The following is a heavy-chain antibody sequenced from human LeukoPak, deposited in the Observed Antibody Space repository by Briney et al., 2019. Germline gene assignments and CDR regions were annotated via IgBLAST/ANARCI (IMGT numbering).Heavy chain of an antibody. V-gene: IGHV3-21*01. CDR1: GFTFSSYG. Sequence: PGRSLRLSCAASGFTFSSYGMHWVRQAPGKGLEWVSSISSSSSYIYYADPVKGRFTISRDNAKNSLYLQMNSLRAEDTAVYYCAKDSGIAVAGTLRAFDIWGQGTMVTVSS. J-gene: IGHJ3*02. CDR3: AKDSGIAVAGTLRAFDI. D-gene: IGHD6-19*01. CDR2: ISSSSSYI.